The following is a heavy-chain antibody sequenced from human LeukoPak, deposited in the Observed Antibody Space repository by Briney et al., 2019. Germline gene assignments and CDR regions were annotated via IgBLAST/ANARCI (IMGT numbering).Heavy chain of an antibody. CDR3: ASLKSYTYYYGSGSDY. CDR2: INHSGST. V-gene: IGHV4-34*01. D-gene: IGHD3-10*01. Sequence: SETLSLTCAIYGGSFSGYYWSWIRQPPGKGLEWIGEINHSGSTNYNPSLKSRVTISGDTSKNQFSLKVSSVTAADTAVYYCASLKSYTYYYGSGSDYWGQGTLVTVSS. CDR1: GGSFSGYY. J-gene: IGHJ4*02.